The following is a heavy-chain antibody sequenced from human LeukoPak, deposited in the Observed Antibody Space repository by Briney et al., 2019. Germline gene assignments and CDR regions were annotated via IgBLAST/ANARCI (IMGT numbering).Heavy chain of an antibody. V-gene: IGHV3-53*01. Sequence: GGSLRLSCAASGFIVSSTYMNWVRQAPGKGREWISVINSGGTTYYADSVKGRFTISRDDSNNMLFLQMNSLRAEDTALYYCAKMDSDYYIDFWGQGTLVTVSS. CDR3: AKMDSDYYIDF. D-gene: IGHD3/OR15-3a*01. CDR2: INSGGTT. J-gene: IGHJ4*02. CDR1: GFIVSSTY.